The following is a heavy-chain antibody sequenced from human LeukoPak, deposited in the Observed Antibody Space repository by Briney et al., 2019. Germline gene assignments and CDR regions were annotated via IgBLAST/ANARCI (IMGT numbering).Heavy chain of an antibody. V-gene: IGHV1-2*02. Sequence: GASVNVSCKASGYTFTGYYMHWVRQAPGQGLEWMGWINPNSGGTNYAQKFQGRVTMTRDTSISTAYMELSRLRSDDTAVYYCARVLRYSQVTTYPYWGQGTLVTVSS. CDR2: INPNSGGT. CDR1: GYTFTGYY. CDR3: ARVLRYSQVTTYPY. J-gene: IGHJ4*02. D-gene: IGHD4-17*01.